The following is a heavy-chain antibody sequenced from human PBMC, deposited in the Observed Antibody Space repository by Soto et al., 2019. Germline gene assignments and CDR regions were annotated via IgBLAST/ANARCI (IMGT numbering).Heavy chain of an antibody. CDR1: GFTFSSYA. J-gene: IGHJ4*02. V-gene: IGHV3-23*01. CDR2: ISGSGDST. Sequence: HPGGSLRLSCAASGFTFSSYAMRGVRQAPGKGLEWVSVISGSGDSTYYADSVKGRFTISRDNSKNTLYLQMNSLRTEDTAVYYCARRGPGTYFDYWGQGTLVTVSS. CDR3: ARRGPGTYFDY. D-gene: IGHD6-13*01.